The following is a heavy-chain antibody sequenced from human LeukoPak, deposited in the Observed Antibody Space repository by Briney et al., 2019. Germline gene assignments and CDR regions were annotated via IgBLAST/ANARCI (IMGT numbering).Heavy chain of an antibody. J-gene: IGHJ4*02. Sequence: GGSLRLSCVASGFTFKTYTMNWVRQAPGKGLEWVSSILSSGTYTYYADSVKGRFTISRDNAKNSLYLQMNSLRAEDTAVYYCARVSEDNWNLQPRDGVDYWGQGTLVTVSS. CDR1: GFTFKTYT. CDR3: ARVSEDNWNLQPRDGVDY. V-gene: IGHV3-21*04. CDR2: ILSSGTYT. D-gene: IGHD1-20*01.